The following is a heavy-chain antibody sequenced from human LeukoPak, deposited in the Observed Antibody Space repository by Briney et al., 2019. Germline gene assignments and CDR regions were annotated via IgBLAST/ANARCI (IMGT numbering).Heavy chain of an antibody. CDR1: GGSISSGDYY. V-gene: IGHV4-30-4*01. CDR3: ARGRFGESYFDY. D-gene: IGHD3-10*01. CDR2: IYYSGST. Sequence: SQTLSLTCTVSGGSISSGDYYWSWIRQPPGKGLEWIGYIYYSGSTYYNPSLKSRVTISVDTSKNQFSLKLSSVTAADTAVYYCARGRFGESYFDYWGQGTLVTVSS. J-gene: IGHJ4*02.